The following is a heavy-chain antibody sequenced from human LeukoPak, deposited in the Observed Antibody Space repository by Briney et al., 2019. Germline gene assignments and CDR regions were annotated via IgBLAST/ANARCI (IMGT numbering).Heavy chain of an antibody. V-gene: IGHV3-23*01. CDR2: ITTSDGNT. Sequence: GGSLRLSCAASGFTFSSYTMSWVRQAPGKGLEWVSTITTSDGNTYYADSVKGRFTVSRDNAKNTLYLQMNSLRAEDTAVYYCATVTTSYYYYYGMDVWGQGTTVTVSS. D-gene: IGHD4-11*01. CDR1: GFTFSSYT. CDR3: ATVTTSYYYYYGMDV. J-gene: IGHJ6*02.